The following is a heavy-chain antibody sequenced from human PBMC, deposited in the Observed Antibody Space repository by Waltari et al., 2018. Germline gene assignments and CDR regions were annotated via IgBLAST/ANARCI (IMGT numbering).Heavy chain of an antibody. CDR3: ARVRSNYDSRGRVDI. V-gene: IGHV4-59*01. J-gene: IGHJ3*02. D-gene: IGHD3-22*01. CDR2: IYYSGST. CDR1: GGSISSYY. Sequence: QVQLQESGPGLVKPSETLSLTCTVSGGSISSYYWSWIRQPPGKGLEWIGYIYYSGSTNYNPSLKSRVTISVDTSKNQFSLKLSSVTAADTAVYYCARVRSNYDSRGRVDIWGQGTMVTVSS.